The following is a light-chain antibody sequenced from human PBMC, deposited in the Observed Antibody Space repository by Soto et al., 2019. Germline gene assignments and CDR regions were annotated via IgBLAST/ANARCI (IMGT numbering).Light chain of an antibody. CDR2: GAS. V-gene: IGKV3-20*01. CDR1: QSVSSSY. CDR3: QQYGSSPVT. Sequence: EIVLTQSPGTLSLSPGERATLCCRAGQSVSSSYLAWYQQKPGQAPRLLIYGASSRATGIPDRFSGSGSGTDFTLTISRLEPEDFAVYYCQQYGSSPVTFGQGTKVDIK. J-gene: IGKJ1*01.